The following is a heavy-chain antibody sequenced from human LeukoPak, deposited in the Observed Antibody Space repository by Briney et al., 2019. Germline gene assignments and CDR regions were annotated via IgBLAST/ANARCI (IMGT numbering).Heavy chain of an antibody. Sequence: GGSLRLSCTASGFTFGDYAMSWVRQAPGKGLEWVGFIRSKAYGGTTEYAASVKGRFTISRDDSKSIAYLQMNSLKTEDTAVYYCTRHYYDSSGYPFDYWGQGTLVTVSS. CDR3: TRHYYDSSGYPFDY. CDR2: IRSKAYGGTT. D-gene: IGHD3-22*01. J-gene: IGHJ4*02. V-gene: IGHV3-49*04. CDR1: GFTFGDYA.